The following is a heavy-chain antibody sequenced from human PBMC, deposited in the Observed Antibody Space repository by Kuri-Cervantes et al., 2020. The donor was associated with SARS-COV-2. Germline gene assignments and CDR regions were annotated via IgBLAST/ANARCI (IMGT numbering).Heavy chain of an antibody. J-gene: IGHJ4*02. V-gene: IGHV4-34*01. CDR3: AKTPGYSYGALYFDY. CDR2: INHSGST. Sequence: SETLSLTCAVYGGSFSGYYWSWIRQPPGKGLEWIGEINHSGSTNYNPSLKSRVTISVDKSKNQFSLKLSPVTAADTAVYYCAKTPGYSYGALYFDYWGQGTLVTVSS. D-gene: IGHD5-18*01. CDR1: GGSFSGYY.